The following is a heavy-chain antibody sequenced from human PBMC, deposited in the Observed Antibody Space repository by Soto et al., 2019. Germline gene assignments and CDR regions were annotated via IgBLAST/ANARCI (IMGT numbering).Heavy chain of an antibody. CDR1: GFTFSSFA. J-gene: IGHJ4*02. V-gene: IGHV3-23*01. CDR3: AKGGRHLDC. Sequence: GGSLRLSCAASGFTFSSFAMSWVRQAPGEGLEWVSTISGSGGGTYYADSVKGRFTISRDNSKNTLYLQMNSLRAEDTAVYYCAKGGRHLDCWGQGTLVTVSS. CDR2: ISGSGGGT.